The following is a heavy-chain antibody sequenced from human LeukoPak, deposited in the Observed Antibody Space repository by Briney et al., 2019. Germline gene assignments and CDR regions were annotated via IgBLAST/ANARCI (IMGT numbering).Heavy chain of an antibody. Sequence: ASLKVSCMTSGYSFTAHYIHWGRQAPGQSREWMGWINPNSDGTSYAQKFQGRVTITTDTTIKTVYMKLNRRTSDETAVYSCARGGGRFHFDYWGQGTPVTVSS. J-gene: IGHJ4*02. CDR2: INPNSDGT. CDR3: ARGGGRFHFDY. CDR1: GYSFTAHY. V-gene: IGHV1-2*02. D-gene: IGHD1-26*01.